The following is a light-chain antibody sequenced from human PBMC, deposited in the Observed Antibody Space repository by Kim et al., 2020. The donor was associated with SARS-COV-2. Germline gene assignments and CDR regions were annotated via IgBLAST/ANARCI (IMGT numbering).Light chain of an antibody. CDR2: LGS. CDR1: QSLLHSNGYNF. Sequence: DPPSLSCRSSQSLLHSNGYNFLDWYLQKPGRSPQLLICLGSNRASGVPDMFSGSGSGTDFTLKISRVEAEDVGVYYCMQALQTSYSFGQGTKLEI. CDR3: MQALQTSYS. J-gene: IGKJ2*03. V-gene: IGKV2-28*01.